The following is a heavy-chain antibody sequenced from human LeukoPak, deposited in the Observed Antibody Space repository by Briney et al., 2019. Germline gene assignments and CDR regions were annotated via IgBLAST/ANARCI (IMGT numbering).Heavy chain of an antibody. V-gene: IGHV1-46*03. CDR1: GYTFTSYY. D-gene: IGHD4-23*01. CDR2: INPSGGST. CDR3: ASGLGYGGNLPLLGY. J-gene: IGHJ4*02. Sequence: GASVKVSCKASGYTFTSYYMHWVRQAPGQGLEWMGIINPSGGSTSYAQKFQGRVTMTRDTSTSTVYMELSSLRSEDTAVCYCASGLGYGGNLPLLGYWGQGTLVTVSS.